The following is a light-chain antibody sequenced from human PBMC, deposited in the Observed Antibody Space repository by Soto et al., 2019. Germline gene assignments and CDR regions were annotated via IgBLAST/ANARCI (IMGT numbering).Light chain of an antibody. V-gene: IGKV3-15*01. CDR1: QSVSSN. CDR3: QTYSNWPPWT. CDR2: RAS. J-gene: IGKJ1*01. Sequence: PGERATLSCRASQSVSSNLAWYQQKPGQAPRLLIFRASTRATGIPARFSATGSGTDFTLTISRLQSEDCAVYYCQTYSNWPPWTFGPGTKVDIK.